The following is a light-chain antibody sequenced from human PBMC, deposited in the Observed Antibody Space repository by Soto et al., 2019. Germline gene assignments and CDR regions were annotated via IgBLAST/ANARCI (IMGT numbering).Light chain of an antibody. J-gene: IGLJ1*01. CDR1: TTDVGSYNH. Sequence: QSVLTQPASVSGSPGQSITISCTGTTTDVGSYNHVSWYQQHPGKAPKLIIYDVTNRPAGISSRFSASKSGNTASLTISVLQADDEAEYFCPSSQSSSIPSDFASGPTVTVL. V-gene: IGLV2-14*01. CDR3: PSSQSSSIPSD. CDR2: DVT.